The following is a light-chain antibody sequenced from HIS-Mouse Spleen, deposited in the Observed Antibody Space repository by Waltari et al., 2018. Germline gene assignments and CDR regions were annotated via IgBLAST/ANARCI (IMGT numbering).Light chain of an antibody. CDR2: EGS. Sequence: QSALTQPASVSGSPGQSITISCTGTSSDVGSYNLGSWYQQHPGKAHKRMIYEGSKRPSGGSNRFSGSKSGNTASLTISGLQAEDEADYYCCSYAGSSPYVVFGGGTKLTVL. CDR3: CSYAGSSPYVV. CDR1: SSDVGSYNL. V-gene: IGLV2-23*01. J-gene: IGLJ2*01.